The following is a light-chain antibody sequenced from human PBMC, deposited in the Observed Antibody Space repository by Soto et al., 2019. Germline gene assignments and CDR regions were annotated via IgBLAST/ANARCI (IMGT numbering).Light chain of an antibody. CDR2: AAS. V-gene: IGKV1-9*01. CDR3: QQLNSYPVGFT. CDR1: QGISSY. Sequence: IQLTQSPSSLSASVGDRVTITCRASQGISSYLAWYQQKPGKAPKLLIYAASTLQSGVPSRFSGSGSGTDFTLTISSLQPEDFATYYCQQLNSYPVGFTVGPGTKVDIK. J-gene: IGKJ3*01.